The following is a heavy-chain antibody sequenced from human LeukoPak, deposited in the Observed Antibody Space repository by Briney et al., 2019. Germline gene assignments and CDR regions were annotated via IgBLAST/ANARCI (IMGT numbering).Heavy chain of an antibody. CDR3: ARHAIGTYCGGDCYSGFDY. D-gene: IGHD2-21*02. V-gene: IGHV4-34*01. J-gene: IGHJ4*02. CDR1: GGSISGYY. Sequence: SETLSLTCTVSGGSISGYYWSWIRQPPGKGLEWIGEINHSGSTNYNPSLKRRVTISVDTSKNQFSLKLSSVTAADTAVYYCARHAIGTYCGGDCYSGFDYWGQGTLVTVSS. CDR2: INHSGST.